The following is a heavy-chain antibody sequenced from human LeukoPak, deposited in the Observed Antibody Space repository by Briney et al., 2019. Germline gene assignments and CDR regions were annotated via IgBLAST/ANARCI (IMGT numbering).Heavy chain of an antibody. CDR1: GGSFSGYY. Sequence: SETLSLTCAVYGGSFSGYYWGWIRQPPGKGLEWIGEITHSGSTNYHPSLKSRVTISVDTFKNQFSLKLSSVTAADTAVYYCARGRYYDFWTRGYYFDYWGQGTLVTVSS. J-gene: IGHJ4*02. D-gene: IGHD3-3*01. V-gene: IGHV4-34*01. CDR2: ITHSGST. CDR3: ARGRYYDFWTRGYYFDY.